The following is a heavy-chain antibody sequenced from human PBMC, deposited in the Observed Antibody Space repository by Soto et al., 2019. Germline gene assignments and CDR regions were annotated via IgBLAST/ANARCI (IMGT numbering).Heavy chain of an antibody. Sequence: QVQLVESGGGVVQPGRSLRLSCAASGFTFSSYGMHWVRQAPGKGLEWVAVISYDGSNKYYADSVKGRFTISRDNSKNTLYVQTNSLRAEAAAVDYCAKDIDFAGYDSSGYYSYFDYWGQGTLVTVSS. D-gene: IGHD3-22*01. J-gene: IGHJ4*02. CDR3: AKDIDFAGYDSSGYYSYFDY. CDR1: GFTFSSYG. V-gene: IGHV3-30*18. CDR2: ISYDGSNK.